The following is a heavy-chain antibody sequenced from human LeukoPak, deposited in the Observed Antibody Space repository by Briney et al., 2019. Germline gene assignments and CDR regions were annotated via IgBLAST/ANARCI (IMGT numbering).Heavy chain of an antibody. CDR2: IKKDGSEM. D-gene: IGHD1-26*01. J-gene: IGHJ3*02. V-gene: IGHV3-7*01. CDR3: ARQETSSYNGAFDI. CDR1: GLIFSSYW. Sequence: GGSLRLSCAASGLIFSSYWMSWVRQAPGKGLEWVANIKKDGSEMYYVDSVKGRFTISRDNAKNSLYLQMNSLRADGTAVYHCARQETSSYNGAFDIWGQGTMVTVSS.